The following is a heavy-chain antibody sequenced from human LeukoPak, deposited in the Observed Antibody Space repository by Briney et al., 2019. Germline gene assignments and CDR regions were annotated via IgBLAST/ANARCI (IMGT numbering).Heavy chain of an antibody. J-gene: IGHJ4*02. Sequence: PSETLSLTCTVSGGSISSGGYYWSWIRQPPGKGLEWIGYIYYSGSTYYNPSLKSRVTISVDTSKNQFSLKLSSVTAADTAVYYCAREYVWGSYRYTSFDYWGQGTLVTVSS. CDR3: AREYVWGSYRYTSFDY. D-gene: IGHD3-16*02. CDR2: IYYSGST. V-gene: IGHV4-30-4*01. CDR1: GGSISSGGYY.